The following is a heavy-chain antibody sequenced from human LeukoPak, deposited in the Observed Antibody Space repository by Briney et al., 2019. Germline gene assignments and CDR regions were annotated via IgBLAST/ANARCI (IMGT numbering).Heavy chain of an antibody. CDR2: IYYNGST. J-gene: IGHJ4*02. V-gene: IGHV4-59*01. CDR3: ARSGNNFDWLSWAPFDY. Sequence: PSETLSLTCTVSGGSISSYYWSWIRQPPGKGLEWIGYIYYNGSTNYNPSLKSRVTISVDTSKNQFSLKLSSATAADTAVYYCARSGNNFDWLSWAPFDYWGQGTLVTVSS. CDR1: GGSISSYY. D-gene: IGHD3-9*01.